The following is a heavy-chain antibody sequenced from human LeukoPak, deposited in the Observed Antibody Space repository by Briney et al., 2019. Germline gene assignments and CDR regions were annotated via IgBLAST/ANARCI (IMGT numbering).Heavy chain of an antibody. V-gene: IGHV4-61*02. Sequence: PSQTLSLTCTVSGGSISSGSYYWSWIRQPAGQGREWIGRIYTSGSTNYNPSLKCRVTISVDTSKNQFSLKLSSVTAADTAVYYCARGSYDFWSGYYTAVDYWGQGTLVTVSS. CDR2: IYTSGST. J-gene: IGHJ4*02. D-gene: IGHD3-3*01. CDR3: ARGSYDFWSGYYTAVDY. CDR1: GGSISSGSYY.